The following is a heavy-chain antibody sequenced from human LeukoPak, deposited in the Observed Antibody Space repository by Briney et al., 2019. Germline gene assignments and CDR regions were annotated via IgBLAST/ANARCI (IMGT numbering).Heavy chain of an antibody. CDR2: ISGSGGST. J-gene: IGHJ2*01. CDR1: GFTFSSYA. D-gene: IGHD6-6*01. CDR3: AKDGVGIAAPSEGDWYFDL. V-gene: IGHV3-23*01. Sequence: GGSLRLSCAASGFTFSSYAMSWVRQAPGKGLEWVSAISGSGGSTYYADSVKGRFTISRDNSKNTLYLQMNSLRAEDTAVYYCAKDGVGIAAPSEGDWYFDLWGRGTLVTVSS.